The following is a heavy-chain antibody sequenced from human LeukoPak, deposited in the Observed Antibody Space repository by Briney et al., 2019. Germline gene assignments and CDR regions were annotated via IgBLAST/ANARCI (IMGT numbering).Heavy chain of an antibody. V-gene: IGHV3-21*01. CDR2: ISSSSSYI. CDR1: GFTFSSYS. CDR3: ARADYSSLSFDY. Sequence: GGSLRLSCAASGFTFSSYSMSWVRQDPGKGLEWVSSISSSSSYIYYADSVKGRFTISRDNAKNSLYLQMNSLRAEDTAVYYCARADYSSLSFDYWGQGTLVTVSS. D-gene: IGHD6-6*01. J-gene: IGHJ4*02.